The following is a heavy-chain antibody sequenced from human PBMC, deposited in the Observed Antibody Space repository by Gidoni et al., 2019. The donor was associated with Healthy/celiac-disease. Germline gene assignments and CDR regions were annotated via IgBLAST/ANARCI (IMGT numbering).Heavy chain of an antibody. Sequence: EVQLVASGGGLVQPGRSLRLSCTASGFTFGDYAMSWVRQAPGKGLEWVGFIRSKAYGGTTEYAASVKGRFTISRDDSKSIAYLQMNSLKTEDTAVYYCTRRTYYYDSSGYYWNYWGQGTLVTVSS. V-gene: IGHV3-49*04. CDR1: GFTFGDYA. D-gene: IGHD3-22*01. CDR2: IRSKAYGGTT. CDR3: TRRTYYYDSSGYYWNY. J-gene: IGHJ4*02.